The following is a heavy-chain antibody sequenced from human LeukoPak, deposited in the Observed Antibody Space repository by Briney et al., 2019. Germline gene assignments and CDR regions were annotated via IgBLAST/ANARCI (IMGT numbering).Heavy chain of an antibody. J-gene: IGHJ4*02. CDR1: GGTFSSHA. Sequence: SVQVSCKASGGTFSSHAISWVRQAPGQGLDWVGWIIPIFGTANYAQKFQGRVAITADESTSTAYMELSSLRSEDTAVYYCARGGSARQQLVPFDYWGQGTLVTVSS. V-gene: IGHV1-69*13. CDR2: IIPIFGTA. D-gene: IGHD6-13*01. CDR3: ARGGSARQQLVPFDY.